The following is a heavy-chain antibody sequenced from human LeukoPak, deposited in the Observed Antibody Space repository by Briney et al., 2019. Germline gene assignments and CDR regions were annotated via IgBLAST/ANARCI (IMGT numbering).Heavy chain of an antibody. CDR3: ARDVIRTGTFDY. V-gene: IGHV1-2*02. CDR1: GYTFTGYY. CDR2: INPNSGGT. D-gene: IGHD1-1*01. J-gene: IGHJ4*02. Sequence: ASVKVSCKASGYTFTGYYMHWVRQAPGQGLEWMGWINPNSGGTNYAQKFQGRVTMTRDTSISTAYMELSRLRSDDTAVYYCARDVIRTGTFDYWGQGTLVTVSS.